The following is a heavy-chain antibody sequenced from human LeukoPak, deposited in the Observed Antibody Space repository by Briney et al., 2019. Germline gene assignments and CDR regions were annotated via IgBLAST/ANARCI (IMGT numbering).Heavy chain of an antibody. CDR1: GFTFSSYD. J-gene: IGHJ4*02. CDR2: ISGSAGSI. Sequence: GGSLRLSCAASGFTFSSYDMSWVRQAPGKGLEWVSAISGSAGSILYADSVKGRFTISRDNSKNMLSLQMNSLRAEDTAVYYCAKDRPSSSWYQGYCDYWGQGTLVTVSS. CDR3: AKDRPSSSWYQGYCDY. D-gene: IGHD6-13*01. V-gene: IGHV3-23*01.